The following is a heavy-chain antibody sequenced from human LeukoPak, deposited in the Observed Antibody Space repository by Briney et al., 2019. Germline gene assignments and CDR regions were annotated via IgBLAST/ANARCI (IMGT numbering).Heavy chain of an antibody. CDR2: ISYDGSNK. Sequence: GGFLRLSCAASGFTFSSHAMVWVRQAPGKGLEWVSFISYDGSNKVHADSVMGRFTISRDNAKNSLYLQMNSLRAEDTAVYYCARAPITVAGTGYFDYWGQGTLVTVSS. D-gene: IGHD6-19*01. CDR1: GFTFSSHA. V-gene: IGHV3-30-3*01. CDR3: ARAPITVAGTGYFDY. J-gene: IGHJ4*02.